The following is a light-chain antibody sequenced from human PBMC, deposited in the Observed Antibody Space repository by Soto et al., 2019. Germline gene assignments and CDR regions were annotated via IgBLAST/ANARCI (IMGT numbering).Light chain of an antibody. CDR1: QSISRW. V-gene: IGKV1-5*01. CDR3: QQYDSYWT. Sequence: DIQMTQSPSTLSASVGDRVTITCRASQSISRWFAWYQQKPGKAPKLLIYDASSLQSGVPSRFSGSGSGTEFTLTISSLQPADLAAYYCQQYDSYWTVGQGTKVE. CDR2: DAS. J-gene: IGKJ1*01.